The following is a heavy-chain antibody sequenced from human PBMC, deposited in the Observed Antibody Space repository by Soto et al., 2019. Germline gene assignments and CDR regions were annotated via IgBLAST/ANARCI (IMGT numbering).Heavy chain of an antibody. CDR3: ASGQAAGPYYYYYGMDV. D-gene: IGHD6-13*01. V-gene: IGHV7-4-1*01. CDR2: INTNTGNP. J-gene: IGHJ6*02. Sequence: AASVKVSCKASGYTFTSYAMNWVRQAPGQGLEWMGWINTNTGNPTYAQGFTGRFVFSLDTSVSTAYLQICSLKAEDTAVYYCASGQAAGPYYYYYGMDVWGQGTTVTVSS. CDR1: GYTFTSYA.